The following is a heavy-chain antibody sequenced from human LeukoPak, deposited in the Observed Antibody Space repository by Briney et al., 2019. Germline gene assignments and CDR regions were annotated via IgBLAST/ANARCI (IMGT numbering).Heavy chain of an antibody. CDR2: IRSKAYGGTT. J-gene: IGHJ6*03. D-gene: IGHD3-10*01. CDR3: TRAPPEKYYGSGSYYNRNYYYYYMDV. CDR1: GFTFGDYA. Sequence: GGSLRLSCTASGFTFGDYAMSWVRQAPGKGLEWVGFIRSKAYGGTTEYAASVKGRFTISRDDSKSIAYLQMNSLKTEDTAVYYCTRAPPEKYYGSGSYYNRNYYYYYMDVWGKGTTVTISS. V-gene: IGHV3-49*04.